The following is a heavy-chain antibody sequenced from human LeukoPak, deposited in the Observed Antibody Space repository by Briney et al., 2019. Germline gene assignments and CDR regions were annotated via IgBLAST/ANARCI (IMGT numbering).Heavy chain of an antibody. V-gene: IGHV3-30*18. Sequence: GSLRLSCAASGFTFISYGMQWVRQAPGKGLEWVAVISYDGSNKYDADSVKGRLTIYRDNSKNTLYLQMNSLIAEDTAVYYCANALDYDRNAFDIWGQGTMVTVSS. CDR3: ANALDYDRNAFDI. D-gene: IGHD3-22*01. CDR1: GFTFISYG. J-gene: IGHJ3*02. CDR2: ISYDGSNK.